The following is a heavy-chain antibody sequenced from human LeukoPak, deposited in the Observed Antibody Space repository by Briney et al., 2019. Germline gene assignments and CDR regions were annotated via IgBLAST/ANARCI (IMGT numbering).Heavy chain of an antibody. Sequence: PGGSLRLSCAASGFSFTTYWMGWVRQPPGKGLEWIGQIYHSGSTNYNPSLKSRVTISVDTSKNQFSLKLSSVTAADTAVYYCARHTPVTLRYFDWLSSYYFDYWGQGTLVTVSS. D-gene: IGHD3-9*01. V-gene: IGHV4-4*02. CDR3: ARHTPVTLRYFDWLSSYYFDY. CDR2: IYHSGST. CDR1: GFSFTTYW. J-gene: IGHJ4*02.